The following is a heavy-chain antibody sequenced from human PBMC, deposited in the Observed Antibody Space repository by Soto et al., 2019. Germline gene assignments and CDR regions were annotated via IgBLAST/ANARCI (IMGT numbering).Heavy chain of an antibody. D-gene: IGHD3-22*01. CDR2: INHSGST. V-gene: IGHV4-34*01. CDR3: ARETPGDDSSGYGPYFDY. Sequence: PSETLSLTCAVYGGSFSGYYWSWIRQPPGKGLEWIGEINHSGSTNYNPSLKSRVTISVDTSKNQFSLKLSSVTAADTAVYYCARETPGDDSSGYGPYFDYWGQGTLVTVSS. CDR1: GGSFSGYY. J-gene: IGHJ4*02.